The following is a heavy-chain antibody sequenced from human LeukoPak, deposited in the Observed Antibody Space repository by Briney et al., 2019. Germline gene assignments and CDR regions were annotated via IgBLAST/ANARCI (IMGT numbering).Heavy chain of an antibody. Sequence: GASVKVSCRASGYTFTRYYMHWVRQAPGQGLEWMGIINPSSGSTAYAQKFQGRVTMTRDTSTSTVYMELSSLRSEDTAVYFCARGRHILMVTVNFDYWGQGTLVTVSS. CDR1: GYTFTRYY. J-gene: IGHJ4*02. CDR2: INPSSGST. V-gene: IGHV1-46*01. D-gene: IGHD2-21*02. CDR3: ARGRHILMVTVNFDY.